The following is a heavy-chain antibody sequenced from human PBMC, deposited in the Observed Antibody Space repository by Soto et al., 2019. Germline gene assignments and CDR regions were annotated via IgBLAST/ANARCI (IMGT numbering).Heavy chain of an antibody. CDR2: ISYDGSNK. D-gene: IGHD1-26*01. Sequence: QVQLVESGGGVVQPGRSLRLSCAASGFTFSSYGMHWVRQAPGKGLEWVAVISYDGSNKYYADSVKGRFTISRDNSKNTLYLQMNSLRAEDTAVYYCAKDRKVGATSGVGFDSWGQGTLVTVSS. V-gene: IGHV3-30*18. J-gene: IGHJ4*02. CDR1: GFTFSSYG. CDR3: AKDRKVGATSGVGFDS.